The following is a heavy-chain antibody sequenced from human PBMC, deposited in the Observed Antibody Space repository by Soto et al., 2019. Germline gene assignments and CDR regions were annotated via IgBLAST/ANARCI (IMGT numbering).Heavy chain of an antibody. CDR1: GGSLTSNSYY. V-gene: IGHV4-39*01. J-gene: IGHJ4*02. CDR2: FYYSQST. CDR3: ARRSTVTYDY. D-gene: IGHD4-17*01. Sequence: SETLSVTCTVSGGSLTSNSYYWGWIRQPPGKGLEWIGSFYYSQSTYFNPSLKSRVTISVETSKNQYSLKLSAVTAADTAVYYCARRSTVTYDYWGQGILVT.